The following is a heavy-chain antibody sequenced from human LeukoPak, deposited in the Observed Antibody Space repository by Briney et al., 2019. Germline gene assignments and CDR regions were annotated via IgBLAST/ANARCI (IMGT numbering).Heavy chain of an antibody. V-gene: IGHV3-53*01. CDR1: GFTVSSNY. J-gene: IGHJ4*02. CDR3: AREKAATGFFDY. CDR2: IFDGEDT. D-gene: IGHD6-13*01. Sequence: GGSLRLSCAASGFTVSSNYMTWVRQAPGKGLEWVSVIFDGEDTKYADSVKGRFTISRDNSKNTLYLQMNSLRAEDTALYYCAREKAATGFFDYWGQGTLVTVSS.